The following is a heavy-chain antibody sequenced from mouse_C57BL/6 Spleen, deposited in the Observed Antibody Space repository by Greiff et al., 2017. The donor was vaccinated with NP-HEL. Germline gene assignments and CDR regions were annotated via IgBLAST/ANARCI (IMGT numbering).Heavy chain of an antibody. CDR1: GFTFSSYA. J-gene: IGHJ2*01. CDR3: TRDRDSSGYPHYFDY. D-gene: IGHD3-2*02. Sequence: EVQVVESGEGLVKPGGSLKLSCAASGFTFSSYAMSWVRQTPEKRLEWVAYISSGGDYIYYADTVKGRFTISRDNARNTLYLQMSSLKSEDTAMYYCTRDRDSSGYPHYFDYWGQGTTLTVSS. V-gene: IGHV5-9-1*02. CDR2: ISSGGDYI.